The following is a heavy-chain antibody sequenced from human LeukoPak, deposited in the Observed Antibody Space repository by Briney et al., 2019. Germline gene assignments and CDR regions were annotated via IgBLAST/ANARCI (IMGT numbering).Heavy chain of an antibody. Sequence: SETLSLTCTVSGGSISSYYWSWIRQPPGKGLEWIGYIYYSGNTYYNPSLNSRITISIDPSKSQFSLKLSSVTAADTAVYYCAGDNYGTDYWGQGTLVTVSS. D-gene: IGHD5-18*01. CDR1: GGSISSYY. CDR2: IYYSGNT. V-gene: IGHV4-59*01. J-gene: IGHJ4*02. CDR3: AGDNYGTDY.